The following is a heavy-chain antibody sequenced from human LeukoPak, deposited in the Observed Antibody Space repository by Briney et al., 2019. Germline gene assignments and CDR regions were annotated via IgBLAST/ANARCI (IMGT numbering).Heavy chain of an antibody. CDR1: GFTFSDYY. CDR2: ISSSGSTI. J-gene: IGHJ5*02. CDR3: ARALWSAVVTAIIRFDP. V-gene: IGHV3-11*01. D-gene: IGHD2-21*02. Sequence: GGSLRLSCAASGFTFSDYYMSWIRQAPGKGLVWVSYISSSGSTIYYAHSVKGRFTISRDNAKSSLYLQMNSLRAEDTAVYYCARALWSAVVTAIIRFDPWGQGTLVTVSS.